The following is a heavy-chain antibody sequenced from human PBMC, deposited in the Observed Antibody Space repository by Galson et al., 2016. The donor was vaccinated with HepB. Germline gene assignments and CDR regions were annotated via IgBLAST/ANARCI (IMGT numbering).Heavy chain of an antibody. J-gene: IGHJ4*02. CDR1: DVTLSTDS. Sequence: SLRLSCAASDVTLSTDSMDWGLQAPGEKPEGSTYVSSDGNSIYYAAYLKGRSTISLDNANNLLSLTMNRLRDADTAVYFCARGWRHTSIDYWGQGTLVTVSS. CDR2: VSSDGNSI. V-gene: IGHV3-48*02. D-gene: IGHD5-24*01. CDR3: ARGWRHTSIDY.